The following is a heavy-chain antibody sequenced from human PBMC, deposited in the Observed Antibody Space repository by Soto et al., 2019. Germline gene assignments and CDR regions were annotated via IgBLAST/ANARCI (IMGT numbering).Heavy chain of an antibody. CDR2: ISYDGSNK. D-gene: IGHD6-19*01. CDR1: GFTFSSYG. Sequence: QVQLVESGGGVVQPGRSLRLSCAASGFTFSSYGMHWVRQAPGKGLEWVAVISYDGSNKYYADSVKGRFTISRDNSKNTRYLQMNSLRAEDTAVYYWAKDSPNIAVAGPYYYGMDVWGQGTTVTVSS. J-gene: IGHJ6*02. V-gene: IGHV3-30*18. CDR3: AKDSPNIAVAGPYYYGMDV.